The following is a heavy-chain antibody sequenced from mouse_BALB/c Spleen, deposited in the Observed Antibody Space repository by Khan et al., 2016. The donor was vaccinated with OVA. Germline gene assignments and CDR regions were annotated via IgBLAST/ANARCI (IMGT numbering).Heavy chain of an antibody. CDR3: ARDGSYYRADGWFAY. CDR1: GYTFTSYT. CDR2: ISPSSGNT. J-gene: IGHJ3*01. V-gene: IGHV1-4*01. Sequence: QVQLQQSGAELARPGASVKMSCKASGYTFTSYTMHWVQQRPGQGLEWIGYISPSSGNTNYNQKFKDKATLTADKSSSKAYMQLSSLTSEDSAVYDCARDGSYYRADGWFAYWGQGTLVTVSA. D-gene: IGHD2-14*01.